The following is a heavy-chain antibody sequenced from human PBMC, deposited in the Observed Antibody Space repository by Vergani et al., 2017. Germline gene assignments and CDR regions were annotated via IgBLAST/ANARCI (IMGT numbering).Heavy chain of an antibody. Sequence: QVQLVQSGAEVKKPGSSVKVSCKASGGTFSSYAISWVRQAPGQGLEWMGGIIPIFGTANYAQKFQGRVTITADESTSTAYMELSSLRSEDTAVYYCARDWREQLDGYKLYYNYMDVWGKGTTVTVSS. CDR1: GGTFSSYA. CDR3: ARDWREQLDGYKLYYNYMDV. J-gene: IGHJ6*03. V-gene: IGHV1-69*01. D-gene: IGHD5-24*01. CDR2: IIPIFGTA.